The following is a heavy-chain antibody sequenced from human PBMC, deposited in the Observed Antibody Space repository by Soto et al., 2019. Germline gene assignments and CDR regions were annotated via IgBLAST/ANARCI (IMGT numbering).Heavy chain of an antibody. V-gene: IGHV1-69*04. D-gene: IGHD2-2*01. Sequence: GASVKVSCKASGGTFSSYGISWVRQAPGQGLEWMGRIIPILGIANYAQKFQGRVTITADKSTSTAYMELSSLRSEDTAVYYCAILLAPAAKAFDIWGQGTMVTVSS. CDR2: IIPILGIA. CDR1: GGTFSSYG. J-gene: IGHJ3*02. CDR3: AILLAPAAKAFDI.